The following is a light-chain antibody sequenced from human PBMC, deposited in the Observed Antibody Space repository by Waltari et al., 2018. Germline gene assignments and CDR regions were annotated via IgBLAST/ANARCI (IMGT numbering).Light chain of an antibody. Sequence: DIQMTQSPSSLSASVGDRVTITCRASQSISRFLNWYQQKPGKAPKRLIYAASSLQSGVPSRFSGSGSGTDFTLTISSLQPEDFAIYYCQQSYSIPQYTFGQGTKLEIK. CDR2: AAS. V-gene: IGKV1-39*01. CDR1: QSISRF. CDR3: QQSYSIPQYT. J-gene: IGKJ2*01.